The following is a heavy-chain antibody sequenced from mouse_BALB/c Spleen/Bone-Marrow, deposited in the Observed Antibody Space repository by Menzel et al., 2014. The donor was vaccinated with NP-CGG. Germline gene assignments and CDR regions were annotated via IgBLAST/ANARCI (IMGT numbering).Heavy chain of an antibody. J-gene: IGHJ3*01. D-gene: IGHD1-2*01. V-gene: IGHV1S81*02. CDR2: INPSNGGT. CDR1: GYTFTSYY. CDR3: TRPYYGYVGYSY. Sequence: LEESGADLVKPGASVKLSCKASGYTFTSYYMYWVKQRPGQGLEWIGEINPSNGGTNFNETFKSKATLTVDKSSSTAHMHLSSLAFEDSAIYYCTRPYYGYVGYSYWSQGNGVTVTA.